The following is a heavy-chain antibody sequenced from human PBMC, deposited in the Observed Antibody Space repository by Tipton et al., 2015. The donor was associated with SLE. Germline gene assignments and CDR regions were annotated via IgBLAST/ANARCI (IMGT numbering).Heavy chain of an antibody. V-gene: IGHV4-30-2*05. J-gene: IGHJ4*02. Sequence: TLSLTCAVSGGSISSGGYSWSWIRQPPGKGLEWIGYIYHSGSTYYNPSLQSRLTISVDTSKNQFSLKLSSVTAGDTAVYYCAGARDTMIVVVITNWGQGTVVTVSS. CDR3: AGARDTMIVVVITN. CDR1: GGSISSGGYS. D-gene: IGHD3-22*01. CDR2: IYHSGST.